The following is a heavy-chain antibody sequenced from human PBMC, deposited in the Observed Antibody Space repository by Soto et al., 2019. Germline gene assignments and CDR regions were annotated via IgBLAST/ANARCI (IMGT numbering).Heavy chain of an antibody. V-gene: IGHV1-69*13. CDR2: IIPIFGTA. J-gene: IGHJ4*02. CDR3: ARGGEWQQLAEPPPFDY. D-gene: IGHD6-13*01. CDR1: GGTFSSYA. Sequence: GASVKVSCKASGGTFSSYAISWVRQAPGQGLEWMGGIIPIFGTANYAQKFKGRVTITADESTSTAYMELSSLRSEDTAVYYCARGGEWQQLAEPPPFDYWGQGTLVTVSS.